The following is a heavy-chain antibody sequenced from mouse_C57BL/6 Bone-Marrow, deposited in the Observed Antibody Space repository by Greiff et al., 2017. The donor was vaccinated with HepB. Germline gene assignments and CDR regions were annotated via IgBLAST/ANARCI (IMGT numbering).Heavy chain of an antibody. CDR3: ARSYGVFFDY. CDR1: GYTFTSYG. J-gene: IGHJ2*01. CDR2: IYPRSGNT. Sequence: VQLQKSGAELARPGASVKLSCKASGYTFTSYGISWVKQRTGQGLEWIGEIYPRSGNTYYNEKFKGKATLTGDKSSSTAYMELRSLTSEDSAVYFCARSYGVFFDYWGQGTTLTVSS. V-gene: IGHV1-81*01. D-gene: IGHD1-2*01.